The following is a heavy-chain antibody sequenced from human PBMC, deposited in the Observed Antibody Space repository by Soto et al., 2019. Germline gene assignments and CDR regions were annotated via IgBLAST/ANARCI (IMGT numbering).Heavy chain of an antibody. CDR3: ARLTDCGGDCPLLDY. CDR2: IYYNGST. Sequence: QVQLQESGPGLVKPSETLSLTCTVSGGSISGYYWSWIRQPPGKGLEWIDYIYYNGSTNYNPSLKIRCTRPVDTSKNQFSRKLSSVTAADTAVYYCARLTDCGGDCPLLDYWRQGTLVTVSS. J-gene: IGHJ4*02. D-gene: IGHD2-21*02. CDR1: GGSISGYY. V-gene: IGHV4-59*01.